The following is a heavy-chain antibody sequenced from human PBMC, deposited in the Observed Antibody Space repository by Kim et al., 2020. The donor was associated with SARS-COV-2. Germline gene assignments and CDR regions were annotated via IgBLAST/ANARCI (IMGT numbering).Heavy chain of an antibody. V-gene: IGHV3-9*01. CDR3: AKNLISRVTTFQPYFDF. D-gene: IGHD4-17*01. Sequence: SVKGRFTISRNNAKTSLYLQMNSLRPEDTALYYCAKNLISRVTTFQPYFDFWGQGTLVTVSS. J-gene: IGHJ4*02.